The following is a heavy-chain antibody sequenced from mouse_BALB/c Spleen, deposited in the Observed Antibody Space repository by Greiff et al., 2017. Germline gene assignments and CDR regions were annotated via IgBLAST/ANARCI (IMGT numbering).Heavy chain of an antibody. V-gene: IGHV1-54*01. D-gene: IGHD2-1*01. CDR3: ARSGNYFYWYFDG. CDR1: GYAFTNYL. CDR2: INPGSGGT. J-gene: IGHJ1*01. Sequence: VQLQQSGAELVRPGTSVKVSCKASGYAFTNYLIEWVKQRPGQGLEWIGVINPGSGGTNYNEKFKGKATLTADKSSSTAYMQLSSLTSDDSAVYVCARSGNYFYWYFDGWGAGTTVTVSS.